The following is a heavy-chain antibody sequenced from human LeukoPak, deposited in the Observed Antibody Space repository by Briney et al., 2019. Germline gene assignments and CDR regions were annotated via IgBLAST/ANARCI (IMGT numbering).Heavy chain of an antibody. CDR1: GYTFTSYY. CDR2: INPSGGST. CDR3: ASAAGTGYYYYYMDV. Sequence: GASVKVSCKASGYTFTSYYMHWVRQAPGQGLEWMGIINPSGGSTSYAQKFQGRVTMTRDMSTSTVYMELSSLRSEDTAVYYCASAAGTGYYYYYMDVWGKGTTVTVSS. J-gene: IGHJ6*03. D-gene: IGHD6-13*01. V-gene: IGHV1-46*01.